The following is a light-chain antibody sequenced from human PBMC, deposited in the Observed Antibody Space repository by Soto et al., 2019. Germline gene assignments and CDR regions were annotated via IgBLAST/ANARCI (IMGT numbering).Light chain of an antibody. CDR2: AAS. Sequence: DIQMTQSPSSLSASVGDRVTITCRASQSIISYLNWYQQKPGKAPKLLIYAASSLQSGVPSRFSGSGSGIDFTLTISSLQPEDAATYYCQQTHSTVTFGGGTKVE. V-gene: IGKV1-39*01. J-gene: IGKJ4*01. CDR1: QSIISY. CDR3: QQTHSTVT.